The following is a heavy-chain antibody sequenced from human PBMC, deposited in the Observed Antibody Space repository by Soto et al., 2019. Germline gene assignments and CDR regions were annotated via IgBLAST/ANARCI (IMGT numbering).Heavy chain of an antibody. D-gene: IGHD1-7*01. CDR2: ISSNGGTT. V-gene: IGHV3-64*01. J-gene: IGHJ4*02. CDR3: VRRVSGNYDY. CDR1: GFTFSSYD. Sequence: EVQLAESGGGMVQPGGSLRLSCLASGFTFSSYDMHWVRQAPGKGLEYVSSISSNGGTTYYGNSVKGRFTISRDNSKNTLYLQMGSLRAEDMAVYYCVRRVSGNYDYWGQGTLVTDSS.